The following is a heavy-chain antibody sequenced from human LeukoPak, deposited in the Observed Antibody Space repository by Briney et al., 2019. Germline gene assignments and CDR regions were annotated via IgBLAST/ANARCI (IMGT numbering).Heavy chain of an antibody. J-gene: IGHJ5*02. CDR2: ISSSSSYI. V-gene: IGHV3-21*01. CDR3: ARDLYYYDSSGYYH. CDR1: GFTFSSYS. Sequence: PGGSLRLSCAASGFTFSSYSVNWVRQAPGKGLEWVSSISSSSSYIYYADSVKGRFTISRDNAKNSLYLQMNSLRAEDTAVYYCARDLYYYDSSGYYHWGQGTLVTVSS. D-gene: IGHD3-22*01.